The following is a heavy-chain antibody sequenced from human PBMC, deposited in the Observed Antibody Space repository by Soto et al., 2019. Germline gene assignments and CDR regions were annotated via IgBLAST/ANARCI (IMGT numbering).Heavy chain of an antibody. J-gene: IGHJ6*03. V-gene: IGHV4-39*01. D-gene: IGHD1-1*01. Sequence: PSETLSLTCTVSGVSISSSSYYWGWIRQPPGKGLEWIGSIYYSGSTYYNPSLKSRVTISVDTSKNQFSLKLSSVTAADTAVYYCARHGYKNYYYYYYMDVWGKGTTVTVSS. CDR1: GVSISSSSYY. CDR3: ARHGYKNYYYYYYMDV. CDR2: IYYSGST.